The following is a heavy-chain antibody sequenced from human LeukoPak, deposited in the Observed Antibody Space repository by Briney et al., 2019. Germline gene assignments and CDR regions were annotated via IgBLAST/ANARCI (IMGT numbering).Heavy chain of an antibody. Sequence: SETLSLTCTVSGGSISSYYWRWIRQPPGKGLEWIGYIYYSGSTYNNPSLKSRVTISVETSKNQFSLKLSSVTAADTAVYYCARGSGYYGSGSNPLDYWGQGTLVTVSS. D-gene: IGHD3-10*01. CDR2: IYYSGST. CDR1: GGSISSYY. V-gene: IGHV4-59*01. J-gene: IGHJ4*02. CDR3: ARGSGYYGSGSNPLDY.